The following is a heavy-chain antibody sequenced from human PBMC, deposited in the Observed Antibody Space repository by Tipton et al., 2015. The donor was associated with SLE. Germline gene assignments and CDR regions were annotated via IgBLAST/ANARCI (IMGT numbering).Heavy chain of an antibody. D-gene: IGHD5-12*01. Sequence: SLRLSCAASGFIFSDHYMDWVRQAPGKGLEWVGRTRNKVNSHTTEYAASVKGRFTISRDDSENSLYLQMNSLKTEDTAVYYCVAIGYDYRHFDYWGQGILVTVSS. CDR1: GFIFSDHY. CDR3: VAIGYDYRHFDY. V-gene: IGHV3-72*01. CDR2: TRNKVNSHTT. J-gene: IGHJ4*02.